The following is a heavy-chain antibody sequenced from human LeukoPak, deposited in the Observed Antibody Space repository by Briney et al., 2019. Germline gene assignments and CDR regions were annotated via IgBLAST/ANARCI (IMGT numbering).Heavy chain of an antibody. CDR1: GFTFSSYG. CDR2: ISYDGSNK. Sequence: GGSLRLSCTASGFTFSSYGMHWVRQAPGKGLEWVAVISYDGSNKNYADSVKGRFTISRDNSKKMLYPQMNSLRAEDTAVYYCAKDIRAPTYYDISTGYYKGGDNHHYHGMDVWGQGTTVTVSS. V-gene: IGHV3-30*18. D-gene: IGHD3-9*01. J-gene: IGHJ6*02. CDR3: AKDIRAPTYYDISTGYYKGGDNHHYHGMDV.